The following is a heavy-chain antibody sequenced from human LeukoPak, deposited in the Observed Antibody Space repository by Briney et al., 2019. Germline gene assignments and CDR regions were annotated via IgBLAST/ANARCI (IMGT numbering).Heavy chain of an antibody. J-gene: IGHJ4*02. Sequence: PGRSLRLSCAASGFTFSSYAMHWVRQAPGKGLEWVAVISYDGSNKYYADSVKGRFTISRDNSKNTLYLQMNSLRAEDTAVYYCARGDDATVTEYFDYWGQGTLVTVSS. CDR3: ARGDDATVTEYFDY. CDR2: ISYDGSNK. CDR1: GFTFSSYA. D-gene: IGHD4-17*01. V-gene: IGHV3-30-3*01.